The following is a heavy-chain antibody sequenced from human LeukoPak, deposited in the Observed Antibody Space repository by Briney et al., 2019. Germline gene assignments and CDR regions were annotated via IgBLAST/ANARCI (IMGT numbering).Heavy chain of an antibody. V-gene: IGHV3-33*05. J-gene: IGHJ6*02. CDR2: FSYNGINK. CDR1: GFTFSRFG. CDR3: ARDGIAAAGRVYYYYYGMDV. Sequence: PGGSLRLSCAASGFTFSRFGMHWVRQAPGKGLEWVAVFSYNGINKDYAGSVKGRFTISRDNSKNTLSLQMDSLRAEDTAVYYCARDGIAAAGRVYYYYYGMDVWGQGTTVTVSS. D-gene: IGHD6-13*01.